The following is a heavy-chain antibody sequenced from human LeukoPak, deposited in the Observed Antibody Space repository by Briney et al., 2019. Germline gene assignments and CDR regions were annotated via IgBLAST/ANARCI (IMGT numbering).Heavy chain of an antibody. V-gene: IGHV4-4*07. CDR1: GGSISSYY. CDR3: ARGGSSSEFGIYYYMDV. Sequence: SETLSLTCTFSGGSISSYYWSWIRQPAWKGLEWIGRIYTSGSTNYNPSLKSRVTMSVDTSKNQFSLKLSSVTAADTAVCYCARGGSSSEFGIYYYMDVWGKGTTVTVSS. CDR2: IYTSGST. D-gene: IGHD6-6*01. J-gene: IGHJ6*03.